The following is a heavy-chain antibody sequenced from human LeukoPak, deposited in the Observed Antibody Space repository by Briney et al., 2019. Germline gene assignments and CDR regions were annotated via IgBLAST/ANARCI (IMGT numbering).Heavy chain of an antibody. J-gene: IGHJ3*02. CDR3: AKDRRMGDAFDI. D-gene: IGHD1-14*01. CDR2: ISYDGSNK. CDR1: GFTFSSYA. V-gene: IGHV3-30-3*01. Sequence: PGGSLRLSCAASGFTFSSYAMHWVRQAPGKGLEWVAVISYDGSNKYYADSVKGRFTISRDNSKNTLYLQMNSLRAEDTAVYYCAKDRRMGDAFDIWGQGTMVTVSS.